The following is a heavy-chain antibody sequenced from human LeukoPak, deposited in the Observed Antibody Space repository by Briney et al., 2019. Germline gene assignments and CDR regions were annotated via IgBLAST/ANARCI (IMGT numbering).Heavy chain of an antibody. Sequence: PSETLSLTCAVSGGSISSSNWWSWVRQPPGKGLEWIGEIYHSGSTNYNPSLKSRVTISVDTSKNQFSLKLSSVTAADTAVYYCARLRYYYDSSGYYCIFDYWGQGTLVTVSS. D-gene: IGHD3-22*01. CDR3: ARLRYYYDSSGYYCIFDY. V-gene: IGHV4-4*02. CDR1: GGSISSSNW. CDR2: IYHSGST. J-gene: IGHJ4*02.